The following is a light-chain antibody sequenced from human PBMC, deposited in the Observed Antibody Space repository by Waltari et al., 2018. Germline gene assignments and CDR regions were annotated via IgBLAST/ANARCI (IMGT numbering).Light chain of an antibody. Sequence: EIVLTQSPGTLSLSPGERVTLSCRSSQSVSRALAWYQQKPGQAPRLLMYCASSRATCISDRVSGSWSGTDFSLTISRLDPEDFAVYYCQHYVRLPATFGQGTKVEIK. CDR1: QSVSRA. CDR3: QHYVRLPAT. CDR2: CAS. J-gene: IGKJ1*01. V-gene: IGKV3-20*01.